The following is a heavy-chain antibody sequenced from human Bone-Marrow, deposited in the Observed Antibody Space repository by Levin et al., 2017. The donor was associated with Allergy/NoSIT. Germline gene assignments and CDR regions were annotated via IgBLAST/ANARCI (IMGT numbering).Heavy chain of an antibody. Sequence: GGSLRLSCAASGFTFNYYWMSWVRQAPGEGLEWVASIKGDGSEKYYVDSVKGRFTISRDNARNSLYLQMSSLRADDTAVYSCAPLQLWEGDRSTELPNYWGQGTLVTVSS. V-gene: IGHV3-7*03. J-gene: IGHJ4*02. CDR2: IKGDGSEK. D-gene: IGHD3-16*01. CDR1: GFTFNYYW. CDR3: APLQLWEGDRSTELPNY.